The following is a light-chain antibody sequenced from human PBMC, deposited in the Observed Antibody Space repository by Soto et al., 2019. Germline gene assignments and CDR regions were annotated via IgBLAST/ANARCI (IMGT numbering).Light chain of an antibody. CDR2: DVD. CDR1: SSDVGNYNY. V-gene: IGLV2-14*01. J-gene: IGLJ2*01. Sequence: QSALTQPASVSGSPGQSITISCTGTSSDVGNYNYVSWYQQHPGKAPKLIIYDVDYRPSGVSNRFSGSKSGNTASLTISGLQAEDEADYYCNSYTSISTVLFGGGTKVTVL. CDR3: NSYTSISTVL.